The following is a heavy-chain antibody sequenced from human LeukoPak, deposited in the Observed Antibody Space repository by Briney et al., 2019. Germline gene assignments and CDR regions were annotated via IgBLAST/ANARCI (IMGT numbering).Heavy chain of an antibody. CDR2: MWYEGSDK. CDR3: ARGSSSWYYFDY. V-gene: IGHV3-33*01. D-gene: IGHD6-13*01. CDR1: GFTFRSYG. Sequence: GGPLRLSCAASGFTFRSYGMHWVRQAPGRGLEWVAVMWYEGSDKHYADSVKGRFTISRDNSKNTLYLQLNSLRAEDTAVYYCARGSSSWYYFDYWGQGTLVTVSS. J-gene: IGHJ4*02.